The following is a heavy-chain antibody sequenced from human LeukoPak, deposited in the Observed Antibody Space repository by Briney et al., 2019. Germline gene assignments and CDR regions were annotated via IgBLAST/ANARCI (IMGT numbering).Heavy chain of an antibody. J-gene: IGHJ3*01. V-gene: IGHV1-69*04. D-gene: IGHD2-21*01. Sequence: SVKVSCKTTGDNSSTYVITWVRQAPGLGLEWMGRIIPKFNVANSAQKFKDRVTITADKSTHTAHMELSSLTSDDTAVYYCTREGVYSPDPSSYHRRPFDLWGKGTVVIVSS. CDR3: TREGVYSPDPSSYHRRPFDL. CDR1: GDNSSTYV. CDR2: IIPKFNVA.